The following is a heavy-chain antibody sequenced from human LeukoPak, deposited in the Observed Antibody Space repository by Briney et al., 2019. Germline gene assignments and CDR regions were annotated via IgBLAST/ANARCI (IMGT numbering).Heavy chain of an antibody. V-gene: IGHV4-59*08. CDR1: GGSISSYY. CDR2: IYYSGST. J-gene: IGHJ4*02. CDR3: ARRRGYTLDY. Sequence: PSETLSLTCTVSGGSISSYYWSWIRQPPGKGLEWIGYIYYSGSTNYNPSLKSRVTISVDTSKNQFSLKLSPVTAADTAAYYCARRRGYTLDYWGQGTLVTVSS. D-gene: IGHD5-12*01.